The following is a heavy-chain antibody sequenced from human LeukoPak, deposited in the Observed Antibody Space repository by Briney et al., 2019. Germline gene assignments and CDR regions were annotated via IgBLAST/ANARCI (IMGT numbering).Heavy chain of an antibody. CDR3: ARAPRGYKLVWFDP. D-gene: IGHD5-12*01. V-gene: IGHV4-59*01. CDR1: GGSISSYY. CDR2: IYYSGST. J-gene: IGHJ5*02. Sequence: SETLSLTCTVSGGSISSYYWSWIRQPPGKGLEWIGYIYYSGSTNYNPSLKSRVTISVDTSKNQFSLKLSSVTAADTAVYYCARAPRGYKLVWFDPWGQGTLVTVSS.